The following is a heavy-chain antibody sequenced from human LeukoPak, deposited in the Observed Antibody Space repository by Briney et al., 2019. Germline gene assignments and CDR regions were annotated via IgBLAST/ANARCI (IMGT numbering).Heavy chain of an antibody. V-gene: IGHV1-46*01. CDR1: GYTFTNNY. CDR2: IYPRDGST. J-gene: IGHJ4*02. CDR3: ARDQEGFDY. Sequence: ASVKVSCKASGYTFTNNYLHWVRQAPGQGLEWMGMIYPRDGSTSYAQNFQGRVTVTRDTSTTTVHMELRGLRSEDTAVYYCARDQEGFDYWGQGILVTVSS.